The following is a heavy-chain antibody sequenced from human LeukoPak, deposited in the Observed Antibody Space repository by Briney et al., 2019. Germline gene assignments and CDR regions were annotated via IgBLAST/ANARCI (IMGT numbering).Heavy chain of an antibody. J-gene: IGHJ3*01. CDR3: ARPAYTAAYDL. V-gene: IGHV3-7*01. D-gene: IGHD3-16*01. Sequence: GGSLRLSCAASGFTFSSYWMSWVRQAPGKGLEWVANMKGDGSEIHYVESVKGRFTTSRDNAKNLLYLQMNNLRPEDTALYYCARPAYTAAYDLWGQGTMVTVSS. CDR1: GFTFSSYW. CDR2: MKGDGSEI.